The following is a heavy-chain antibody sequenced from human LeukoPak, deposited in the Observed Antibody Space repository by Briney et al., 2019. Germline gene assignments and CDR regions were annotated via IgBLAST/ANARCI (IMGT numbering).Heavy chain of an antibody. D-gene: IGHD1-26*01. CDR3: ATDSGSYSYWYFDL. CDR2: FDPEDGET. J-gene: IGHJ2*01. Sequence: ASVKVSCKVSGYTLTELSMHWVRQAPGKGLEWMGGFDPEDGETIYAQKFQGRVTMTEDTSTDTAYMELSSLGSEDTAVYYCATDSGSYSYWYFDLWGRGTLVTVSS. CDR1: GYTLTELS. V-gene: IGHV1-24*01.